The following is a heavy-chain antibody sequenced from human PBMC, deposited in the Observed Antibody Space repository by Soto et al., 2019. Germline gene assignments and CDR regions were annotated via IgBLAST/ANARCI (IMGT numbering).Heavy chain of an antibody. Sequence: GGSLRLSCAASGFTFSSFGMNWARQAPGKGLEWVSVISDSGDTTFHADSVKGRFTISRDNSKNILYLQMDSLRAEDTAVYYCAKAARTTTLYNFDFWGQGTLVTVSS. V-gene: IGHV3-23*01. CDR2: ISDSGDTT. D-gene: IGHD1-1*01. CDR1: GFTFSSFG. J-gene: IGHJ4*02. CDR3: AKAARTTTLYNFDF.